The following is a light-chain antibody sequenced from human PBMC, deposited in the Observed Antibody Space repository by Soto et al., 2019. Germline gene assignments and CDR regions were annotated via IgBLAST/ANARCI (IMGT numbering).Light chain of an antibody. CDR3: SSYTISNTLPFV. V-gene: IGLV2-14*01. Sequence: QSVLTQPASVSGSPGQSTTISCTGTRRDVGGYNYVSWYQQYPGKSPKLLIYEVTHRPSGVSNRFSGSKSGNTASLTISGLQAEDEADYYCSSYTISNTLPFVFGTGTKVTVL. CDR1: RRDVGGYNY. CDR2: EVT. J-gene: IGLJ1*01.